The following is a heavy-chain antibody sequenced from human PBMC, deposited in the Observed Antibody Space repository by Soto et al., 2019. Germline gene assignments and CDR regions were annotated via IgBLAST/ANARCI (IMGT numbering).Heavy chain of an antibody. D-gene: IGHD6-13*01. CDR2: INPNSGGT. V-gene: IGHV1-2*04. J-gene: IGHJ6*02. CDR3: AGVGGIAANYSVRDV. Sequence: GLEWMGWINPNSGGTNYAQKFQGWVTMTRDTSISTAYMELSRLRSDDTAVYYCAGVGGIAANYSVRDVWGQGPTVTVS.